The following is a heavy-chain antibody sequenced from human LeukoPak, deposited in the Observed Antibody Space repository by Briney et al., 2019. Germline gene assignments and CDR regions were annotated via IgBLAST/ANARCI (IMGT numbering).Heavy chain of an antibody. CDR2: IKQDGSEK. D-gene: IGHD6-13*01. Sequence: PGGSLRLSCAASGFTFSSYWMSWVRQAPGKGLEWVANIKQDGSEKYYVDSVKGRITVSRDNAKNSLYLQMNSLRAEDTAVYYCARVYRSSSGYCFDFWGQGTLVTVSS. CDR1: GFTFSSYW. CDR3: ARVYRSSSGYCFDF. J-gene: IGHJ4*02. V-gene: IGHV3-7*01.